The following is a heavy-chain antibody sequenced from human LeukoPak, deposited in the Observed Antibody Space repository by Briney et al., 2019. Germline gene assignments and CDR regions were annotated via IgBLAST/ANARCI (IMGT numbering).Heavy chain of an antibody. CDR2: IYYSGST. V-gene: IGHV4-39*01. Sequence: PSETLSLTCTVSGGSTSSSSYYWGWIRQPPGKGLEWIGSIYYSGSTYYNPSLKSRVTISVDTSKNQFSLKLSSVTAADTAVYYCARHHDYVWGSYRSDYFDYWGQGTLVTVSS. J-gene: IGHJ4*02. D-gene: IGHD3-16*02. CDR3: ARHHDYVWGSYRSDYFDY. CDR1: GGSTSSSSYY.